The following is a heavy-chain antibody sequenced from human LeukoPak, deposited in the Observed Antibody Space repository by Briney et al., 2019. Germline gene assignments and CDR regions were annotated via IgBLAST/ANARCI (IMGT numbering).Heavy chain of an antibody. CDR1: GFTFSGYW. V-gene: IGHV3-74*03. D-gene: IGHD3-10*01. CDR3: IRGGAYGSLDY. CDR2: INGDGSST. J-gene: IGHJ4*02. Sequence: PGGSLRLSCAASGFTFSGYWMHWVRQAPWQGLVWISHINGDGSSTTYADSVKGRFTISRDNAKNTLYLQMNSLRAEDTAMYYCIRGGAYGSLDYWGQGTLVTVSS.